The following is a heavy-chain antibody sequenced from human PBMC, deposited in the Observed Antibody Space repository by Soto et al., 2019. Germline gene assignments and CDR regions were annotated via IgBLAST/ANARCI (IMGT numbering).Heavy chain of an antibody. V-gene: IGHV3-64*01. J-gene: IGHJ4*02. D-gene: IGHD4-4*01. CDR3: ARDSHDYSNYVPYFDY. Sequence: HPGGSLRLSCAASGFTFSSYAMHWVRQAPGKGLEYVSAISSNGGSTYYANSVKGRFTISRDNSKNTLYLQMGSLRAEDMAVYYCARDSHDYSNYVPYFDYWGQGTLVTVSS. CDR1: GFTFSSYA. CDR2: ISSNGGST.